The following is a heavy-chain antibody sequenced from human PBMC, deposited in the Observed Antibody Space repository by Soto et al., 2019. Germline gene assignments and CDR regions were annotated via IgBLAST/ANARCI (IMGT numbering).Heavy chain of an antibody. Sequence: EVQLVESGGGLVQPGRSLTLSCAASGFTFDDYAMHWVRQAPGKGLEWVSGISWDSGRIAYADSVKGRFTISRDNAKNSLYLQMTGLRPEDSALYYCAKAAERIAGRPQFGPWGQGTLFTVSS. CDR2: ISWDSGRI. J-gene: IGHJ5*02. D-gene: IGHD2-21*01. V-gene: IGHV3-9*01. CDR3: AKAAERIAGRPQFGP. CDR1: GFTFDDYA.